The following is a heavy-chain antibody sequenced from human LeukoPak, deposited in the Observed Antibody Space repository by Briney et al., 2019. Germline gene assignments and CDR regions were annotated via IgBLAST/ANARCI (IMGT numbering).Heavy chain of an antibody. CDR1: GFTFSSYW. CDR2: IKQDGSEK. CDR3: ARGGDITIFGVVDY. V-gene: IGHV3-7*01. J-gene: IGHJ4*02. D-gene: IGHD3-3*01. Sequence: GGSLRLSCAASGFTFSSYWMSWVRQAPGKGLEWVANIKQDGSEKYYVDSVKGRFTISRDNAKNSLYLQMNSLRAEDTAVYYCARGGDITIFGVVDYWGQGTLATVSS.